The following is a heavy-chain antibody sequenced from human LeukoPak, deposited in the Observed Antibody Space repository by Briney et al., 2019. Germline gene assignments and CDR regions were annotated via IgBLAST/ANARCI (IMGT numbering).Heavy chain of an antibody. V-gene: IGHV4-39*01. J-gene: IGHJ3*02. D-gene: IGHD1-26*01. CDR2: IYYSGNT. CDR3: ARHTKVGSKPDAFDI. CDR1: GGSIRSSSYY. Sequence: SETLSLTCIVSGGSIRSSSYYWGWIRQPPGNGLEWIGSIYYSGNTYYNPSLKSRVTISVDTSKNEFSLKLSSVTAADTAVYYCARHTKVGSKPDAFDIWGQGTMATVSS.